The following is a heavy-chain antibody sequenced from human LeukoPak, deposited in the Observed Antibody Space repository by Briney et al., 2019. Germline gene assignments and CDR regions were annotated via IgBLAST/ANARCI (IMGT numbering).Heavy chain of an antibody. D-gene: IGHD3-22*01. V-gene: IGHV3-48*03. CDR3: ARHKTMIVVAPGDA. CDR1: GFTFSSYE. Sequence: PGGSLRLSCAASGFTFSSYEMNWVRQAPGKGLEWVSYISSSGSTIYYADSVKGRFTVSRDNAKNSLYLQMNSLRADDTAVYFCARHKTMIVVAPGDAWGQGTLVTVSS. J-gene: IGHJ5*02. CDR2: ISSSGSTI.